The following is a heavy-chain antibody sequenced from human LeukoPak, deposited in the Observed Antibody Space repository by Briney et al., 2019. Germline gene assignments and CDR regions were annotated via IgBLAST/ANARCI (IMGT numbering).Heavy chain of an antibody. Sequence: GGSLRLSCAASGFTFSSYSMNWVRQAPGKGLKWVSSISSSSSYIYYADSVKGRFTISRDNAKNSLYLQMNSLRAEDTAVYYCARGTDIVVVPAARSLDAFDIWGQGTMVTVSS. CDR1: GFTFSSYS. D-gene: IGHD2-2*01. J-gene: IGHJ3*02. V-gene: IGHV3-21*01. CDR2: ISSSSSYI. CDR3: ARGTDIVVVPAARSLDAFDI.